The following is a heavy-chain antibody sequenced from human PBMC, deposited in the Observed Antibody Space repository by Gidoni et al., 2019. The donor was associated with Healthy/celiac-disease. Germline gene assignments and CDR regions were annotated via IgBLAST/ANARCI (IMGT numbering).Heavy chain of an antibody. CDR3: ARDLYYYGSGYFDY. CDR2: ISSGCTT. CDR1: GCTVSSNF. D-gene: IGHD3-10*01. V-gene: IGHV3-53*01. J-gene: IGHJ4*02. Sequence: EVQLVESGGGLIQPGGSLRLSCAASGCTVSSNFMSWVRQAPGKGLEWVSVISSGCTTYYADSVKGRFTISKDDSKNTVYLQMNSLRAEDTAMYYCARDLYYYGSGYFDYWGQGTLVTVSS.